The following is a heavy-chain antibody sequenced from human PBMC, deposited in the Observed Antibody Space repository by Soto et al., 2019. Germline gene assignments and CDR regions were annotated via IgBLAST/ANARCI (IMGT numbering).Heavy chain of an antibody. J-gene: IGHJ4*02. D-gene: IGHD3-10*01. CDR1: GFTFSIAW. Sequence: EVQLVESGGGLVKPGGSLRLSCAASGFTFSIAWMSWVRQAPGKGLETIGRIKSKIDGGATDYAAPVNGRFAISRDDSTNMLYLQMNSLKSEDTGIYYCTANIWFGEVWGVRWGQGTLVTVSS. CDR3: TANIWFGEVWGVR. V-gene: IGHV3-15*01. CDR2: IKSKIDGGAT.